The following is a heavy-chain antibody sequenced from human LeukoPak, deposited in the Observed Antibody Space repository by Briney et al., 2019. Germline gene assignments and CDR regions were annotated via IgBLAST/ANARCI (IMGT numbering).Heavy chain of an antibody. V-gene: IGHV1-2*04. D-gene: IGHD3-16*01. J-gene: IGHJ6*02. CDR3: ARGAPRTSGFFYYYGMDV. CDR1: AYTFRDYY. CDR2: INPNSGVT. Sequence: ASVKVSCKASAYTFRDYYIHWVRQAPGQGLEWMGWINPNSGVTNYAQKFQGWVTMTRDTSISTAHMELRRLRSDDTAVYYCARGAPRTSGFFYYYGMDVWGQGATVTVSS.